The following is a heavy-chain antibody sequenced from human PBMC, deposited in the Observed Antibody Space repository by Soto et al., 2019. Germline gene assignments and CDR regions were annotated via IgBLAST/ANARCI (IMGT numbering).Heavy chain of an antibody. CDR2: ISTAVGAT. CDR1: GFTFSNHA. J-gene: IGHJ4*02. CDR3: AKDRTAAARNFDY. V-gene: IGHV3-23*01. Sequence: GGSLRLSCAVSGFTFSNHAMSWVRQAPGKGLEWVSAISTAVGATYYADSVKGRFTISRDDSNNTLYLQMDSLRAEDTAVYYCAKDRTAAARNFDYWGQGTLVTVSS. D-gene: IGHD6-13*01.